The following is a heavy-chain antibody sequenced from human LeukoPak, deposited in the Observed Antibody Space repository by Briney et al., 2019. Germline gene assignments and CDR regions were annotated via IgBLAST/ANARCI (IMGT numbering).Heavy chain of an antibody. CDR3: ARDIHLYFGSGSYWFDY. Sequence: SETLSLTRTVSGGSISSYYRSWIRQPPGKGLEWIGYIYYSGSTNYNPSLKSRVTISVDTSKNQFSLKLSSVTAADTAVYYCARDIHLYFGSGSYWFDYWGQGTLVTVSS. D-gene: IGHD3-10*01. CDR2: IYYSGST. J-gene: IGHJ4*02. V-gene: IGHV4-59*01. CDR1: GGSISSYY.